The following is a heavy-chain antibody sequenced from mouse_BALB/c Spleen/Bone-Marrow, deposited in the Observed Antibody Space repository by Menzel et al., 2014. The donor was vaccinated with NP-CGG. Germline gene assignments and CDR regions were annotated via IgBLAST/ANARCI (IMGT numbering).Heavy chain of an antibody. CDR1: GYSFTTYW. J-gene: IGHJ3*01. V-gene: IGHV1S81*02. CDR2: INPSNGRT. CDR3: ARYDGPAWFAY. D-gene: IGHD2-3*01. Sequence: QVQLQQSGAELVKPGASVRLSCKASGYSFTTYWIHWVKQRPGQGLEWIGEINPSNGRTNYSEKFKSKATLTVDKSSSTAYMQLSSLTSEDSAVYYCARYDGPAWFAYWGQGTLVTVSA.